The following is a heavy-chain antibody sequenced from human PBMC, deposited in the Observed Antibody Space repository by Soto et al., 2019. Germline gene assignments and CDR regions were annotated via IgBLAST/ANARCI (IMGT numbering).Heavy chain of an antibody. Sequence: ASVKVSCKASGYTFTSYAMHCVRQAPGQRLEWMGWINAGNGNTKYSQKFQGRVTITRDTSASTAYMELSSLRSEDTAVYYCARGVGSGLSDYWGQGTLVTVSS. V-gene: IGHV1-3*01. CDR1: GYTFTSYA. D-gene: IGHD1-26*01. J-gene: IGHJ4*02. CDR3: ARGVGSGLSDY. CDR2: INAGNGNT.